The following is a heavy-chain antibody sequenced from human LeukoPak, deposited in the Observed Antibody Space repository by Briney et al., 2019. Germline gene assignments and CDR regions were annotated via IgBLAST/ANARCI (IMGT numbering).Heavy chain of an antibody. D-gene: IGHD1-1*01. CDR2: ISWNSGSI. Sequence: PGRSLRLSCAASGFTFDDYAMHWVRQAPGKGLEWVSGISWNSGSIGYADSVKGRFTISRDNAKNSLYLQMNSLRAEDTALYYCATANGDYWGQGTLVTVSS. CDR1: GFTFDDYA. CDR3: ATANGDY. J-gene: IGHJ4*02. V-gene: IGHV3-9*01.